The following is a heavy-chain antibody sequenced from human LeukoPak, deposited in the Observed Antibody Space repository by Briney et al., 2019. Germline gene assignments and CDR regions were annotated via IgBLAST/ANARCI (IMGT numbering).Heavy chain of an antibody. J-gene: IGHJ3*02. CDR3: ARTSILEAFDI. CDR2: IYYSGST. Sequence: SETLSLTCTVSGVSIRSYYWSWLRQPPGKGLEWIGYIYYSGSTNYNPSLKSRVTISVDTSQNQFSLKLSSVTAADTAVYYCARTSILEAFDIWGQGTMVTVSS. V-gene: IGHV4-59*01. D-gene: IGHD6-6*01. CDR1: GVSIRSYY.